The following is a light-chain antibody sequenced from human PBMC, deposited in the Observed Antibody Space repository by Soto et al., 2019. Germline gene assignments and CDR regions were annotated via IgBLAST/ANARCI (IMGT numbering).Light chain of an antibody. J-gene: IGKJ4*01. V-gene: IGKV3-15*01. CDR1: QSVSSN. CDR2: GAS. Sequence: EIVMTQSPATLSVSPGERATLSCRASQSVSSNLAWYQQKPGQAPRLLIYGASTRATGVPARFTGNGSGTEFTLTISSLQSEDFAVYYCQQYSLWPPLTFGGGTKVEIK. CDR3: QQYSLWPPLT.